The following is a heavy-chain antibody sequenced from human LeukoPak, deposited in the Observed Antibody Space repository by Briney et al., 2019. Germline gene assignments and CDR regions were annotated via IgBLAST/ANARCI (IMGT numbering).Heavy chain of an antibody. Sequence: ASVKVSCKASGYTFTSYYMHWVRQAPGQGLEWMGIINPSGGSTSYAQKVQGRVTMTRDTSTSTVYMELSSLRSEDTAVYYCATQTPQYSGYGYYYYYGMDVWGQGTTVTVSS. D-gene: IGHD5-12*01. CDR3: ATQTPQYSGYGYYYYYGMDV. CDR1: GYTFTSYY. CDR2: INPSGGST. J-gene: IGHJ6*02. V-gene: IGHV1-46*03.